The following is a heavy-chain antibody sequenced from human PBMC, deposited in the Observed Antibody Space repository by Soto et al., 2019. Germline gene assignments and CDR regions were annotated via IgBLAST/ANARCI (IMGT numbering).Heavy chain of an antibody. J-gene: IGHJ4*02. V-gene: IGHV4-59*01. D-gene: IGHD5-18*01. CDR1: GGSIRGYY. CDR2: IYYSGST. CDR3: ARRYGYSFDY. Sequence: ETLSLTCTVSGGSIRGYYWSWIRQPPGKGLEWIGYIYYSGSTNYNPSLKSRVTISVDTSKNQFSLKLSSVTAADTAVYYCARRYGYSFDYWGQGPLVTVSS.